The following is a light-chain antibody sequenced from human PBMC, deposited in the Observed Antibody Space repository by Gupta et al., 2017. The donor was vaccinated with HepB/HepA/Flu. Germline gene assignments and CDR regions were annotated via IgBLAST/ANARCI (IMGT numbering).Light chain of an antibody. CDR2: KAS. Sequence: DIQMTQSPSTLSASVGDRVTITCRASQSISSWLAWYQQKPGKAPKVLIYKASSLESGVPSRFSGSGSGTEFTLTISSLQPDDFATYYCLQDTSYSATFGQGTKVEIK. J-gene: IGKJ1*01. CDR3: LQDTSYSAT. V-gene: IGKV1-5*03. CDR1: QSISSW.